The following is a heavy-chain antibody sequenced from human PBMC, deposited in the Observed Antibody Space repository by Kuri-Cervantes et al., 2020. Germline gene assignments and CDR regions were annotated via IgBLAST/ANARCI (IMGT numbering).Heavy chain of an antibody. CDR3: AKTGIATSFDS. CDR1: GFSLGSYW. J-gene: IGHJ4*02. V-gene: IGHV3-9*01. D-gene: IGHD6-13*01. Sequence: SLKISCAASGFSLGSYWMHWVRQAPGKGLEWVSSINWNGGTIGYADSVKGRFTISRDNAKNSLYLQMNSLRAEDTAFYYCAKTGIATSFDSWGRGTLVTVSS. CDR2: INWNGGTI.